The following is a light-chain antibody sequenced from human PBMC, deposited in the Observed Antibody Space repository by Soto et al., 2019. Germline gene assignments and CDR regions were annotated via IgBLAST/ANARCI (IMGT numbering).Light chain of an antibody. V-gene: IGLV2-8*01. J-gene: IGLJ2*01. CDR3: NSYGGGDAYHVI. CDR1: SSDVGAYNY. Sequence: QSALTQPPSASGSPGQSVTISCTGTSSDVGAYNYVSWYQQYTGKAPKLMIYDVSKRQSGVPDHFSGSNSGNTASLTGSGRRDDDEAVHYCNSYGGGDAYHVIFRGGTKLTAL. CDR2: DVS.